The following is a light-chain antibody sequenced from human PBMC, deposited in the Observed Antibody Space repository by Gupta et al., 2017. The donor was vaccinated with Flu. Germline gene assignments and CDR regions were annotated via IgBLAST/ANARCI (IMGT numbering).Light chain of an antibody. CDR1: NIGGKY. J-gene: IGLJ2*01. V-gene: IGLV3-21*02. CDR2: EDR. CDR3: QVWDSNSDHHVL. Sequence: SYVLTQPPSVSVAPGQAASIPCEGNNIGGKYVHWYHQKAGQAPVLVGYEDRDRPSRIPQRFSGSNSGNTATLTISGVEAGDEADYYCQVWDSNSDHHVLCGGGTNLTV.